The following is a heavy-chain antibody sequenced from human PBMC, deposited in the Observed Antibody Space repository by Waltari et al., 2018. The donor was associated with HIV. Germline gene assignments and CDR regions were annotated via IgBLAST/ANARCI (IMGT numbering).Heavy chain of an antibody. CDR3: ARFYPDTIFGANWFDP. CDR2: VYYSGST. CDR1: GGPVSNGSYY. Sequence: QVQLQESGPGLVKPSETLSLTCSVSGGPVSNGSYYWSWIRQPPGKGLEWIGYVYYSGSTKYNPSLESRVTISIDTSKNQFSLKMNSVTAADTAVFYCARFYPDTIFGANWFDPWGQGTLVTVSS. V-gene: IGHV4-61*01. J-gene: IGHJ5*02. D-gene: IGHD3-3*01.